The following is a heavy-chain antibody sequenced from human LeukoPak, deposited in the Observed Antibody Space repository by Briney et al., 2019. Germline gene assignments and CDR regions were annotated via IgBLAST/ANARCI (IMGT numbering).Heavy chain of an antibody. CDR2: ISGSGGRT. V-gene: IGHV3-23*01. Sequence: GGSLRLSCAASGFTFSSYAMSWVRQAPGKELEWASGISGSGGRTYYADSVKGRFTISRDNSKNTVHLQMNSLRAEDTALYYCAKDIRDGSGSYGYFDYWGQGILVSVSS. CDR1: GFTFSSYA. D-gene: IGHD3-10*01. J-gene: IGHJ4*02. CDR3: AKDIRDGSGSYGYFDY.